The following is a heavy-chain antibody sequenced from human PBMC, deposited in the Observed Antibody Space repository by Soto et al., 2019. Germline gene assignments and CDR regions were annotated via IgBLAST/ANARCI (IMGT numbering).Heavy chain of an antibody. Sequence: PSETLSLTCTVSGGSISSGGYYWSWIRQHPGKGLEWIGYIYYSGSTYYNPSLKSRVTISVDTSKNQFSLKLSSVTAADTAVYYCARDTYYDILTGFPDYGMDVWGQGTTVTVSS. CDR1: GGSISSGGYY. CDR3: ARDTYYDILTGFPDYGMDV. CDR2: IYYSGST. J-gene: IGHJ6*02. V-gene: IGHV4-31*03. D-gene: IGHD3-9*01.